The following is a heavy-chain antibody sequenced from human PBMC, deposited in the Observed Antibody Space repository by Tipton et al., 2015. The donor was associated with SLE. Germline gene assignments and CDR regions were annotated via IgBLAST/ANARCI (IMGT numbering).Heavy chain of an antibody. CDR2: INHSGGT. CDR1: GGSFSGYY. CDR3: ARRHHYWYFDL. V-gene: IGHV4-34*01. J-gene: IGHJ2*01. Sequence: TLSLTCAVYGGSFSGYYWSWIRQPPGKGLEWIGEINHSGGTNYNPSLKSRVTISVDTSKNQFSLKLSSVTAADTAVYYCARRHHYWYFDLWGRGTLVTVSS.